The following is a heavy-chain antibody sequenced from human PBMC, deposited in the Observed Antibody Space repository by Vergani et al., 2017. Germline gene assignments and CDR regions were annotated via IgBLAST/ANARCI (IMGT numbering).Heavy chain of an antibody. V-gene: IGHV3-48*04. CDR1: GFTFSNYW. D-gene: IGHD2-21*02. J-gene: IGHJ6*02. Sequence: EVQLVESGGGLVQPGGSLRLSCAASGFTFSNYWMSWVRQAPGKGLEWVSYISSSGSTIYYADSVKGRFTISRDNAKNSLYLQMNSLRAEDTAVYYCARGGALITRDDCGGDCYYYYYYGMDVWGQGTTVTVSS. CDR2: ISSSGSTI. CDR3: ARGGALITRDDCGGDCYYYYYYGMDV.